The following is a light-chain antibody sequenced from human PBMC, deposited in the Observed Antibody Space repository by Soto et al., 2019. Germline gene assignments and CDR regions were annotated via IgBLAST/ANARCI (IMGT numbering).Light chain of an antibody. Sequence: EIVLTQSPGTLSLSPGERATLSCRVSQSVSSSYLAWYQQKPGQAPRLLIYGASSRATGIPDRFSGSGSGTDFTLTINRLEPEDFAVYYCQQYGSSPPYTFGQGTKLEIK. CDR2: GAS. CDR3: QQYGSSPPYT. J-gene: IGKJ2*01. V-gene: IGKV3-20*01. CDR1: QSVSSSY.